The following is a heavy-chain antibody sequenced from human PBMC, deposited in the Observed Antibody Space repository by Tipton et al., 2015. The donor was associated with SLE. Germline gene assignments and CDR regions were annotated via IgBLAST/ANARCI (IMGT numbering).Heavy chain of an antibody. CDR3: TRPWADAFDI. D-gene: IGHD7-27*01. Sequence: GSLRLSCAASGFTFSGSAMHWVRQASGKGLEWVGRIRSKANSYATAYAASVKGRFTISRDDSKNTAYLQMNSLKTEDTAVYYCTRPWADAFDIWGQGTMVTVSS. V-gene: IGHV3-73*01. CDR1: GFTFSGSA. J-gene: IGHJ3*02. CDR2: IRSKANSYAT.